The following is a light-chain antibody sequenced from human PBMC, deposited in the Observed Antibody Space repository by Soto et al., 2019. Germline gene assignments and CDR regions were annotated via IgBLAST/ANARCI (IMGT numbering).Light chain of an antibody. J-gene: IGKJ2*01. CDR3: QQYSSFSRT. CDR1: QSISGW. CDR2: KAS. Sequence: SGSLGDRVTITCRASQSISGWLAWYQQKPGKAPKLLIYKASSRFSGSGSGTEFTLTISSLQPDDFATYYCQQYSSFSRTFGQGTKLEI. V-gene: IGKV1-5*03.